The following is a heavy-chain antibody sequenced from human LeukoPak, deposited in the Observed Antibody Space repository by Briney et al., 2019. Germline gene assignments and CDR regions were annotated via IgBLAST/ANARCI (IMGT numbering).Heavy chain of an antibody. CDR2: INHSGSTS. Sequence: SETLSLTCAVYGESFSGYFWNWIRQPPGKGLEWIGEINHSGSTSNHNPSLKSRVTMSVDTSKNQFSLKLSSVTAADTAVYYCARKLTMVRNDAFDIWGQGTMVTVSS. D-gene: IGHD3-10*01. J-gene: IGHJ3*02. CDR1: GESFSGYF. CDR3: ARKLTMVRNDAFDI. V-gene: IGHV4-34*01.